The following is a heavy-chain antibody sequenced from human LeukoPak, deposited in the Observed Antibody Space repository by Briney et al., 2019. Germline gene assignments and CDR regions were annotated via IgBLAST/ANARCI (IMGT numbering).Heavy chain of an antibody. CDR3: SIREYNAA. J-gene: IGHJ5*02. V-gene: IGHV3-23*01. CDR2: ISASGSNT. CDR1: GFPFSTYA. Sequence: GGSLRLSCAASGFPFSTYAMTWVGQAPGKGLEWVSAISASGSNTYYADSVKGRFTISRDNSKNTLYLQMNSLRADDTALYFCSIREYNAAWGQGIRVTVSS. D-gene: IGHD2/OR15-2a*01.